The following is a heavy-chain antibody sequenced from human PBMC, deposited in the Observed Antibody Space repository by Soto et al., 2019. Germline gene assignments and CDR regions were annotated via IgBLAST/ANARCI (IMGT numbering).Heavy chain of an antibody. CDR1: GGSFSGYY. CDR3: ARVSHCSSTSCYPGGFDY. J-gene: IGHJ4*02. Sequence: SETLSLTCAVYGGSFSGYYWSWIRQPPGKGLEWIGEINHSGSTNYNPSLKSRVTISVDTSKNQFSLKLSRLRSDDTAVYYCARVSHCSSTSCYPGGFDYWGQGTLVTVSS. V-gene: IGHV4-34*01. D-gene: IGHD2-2*01. CDR2: INHSGST.